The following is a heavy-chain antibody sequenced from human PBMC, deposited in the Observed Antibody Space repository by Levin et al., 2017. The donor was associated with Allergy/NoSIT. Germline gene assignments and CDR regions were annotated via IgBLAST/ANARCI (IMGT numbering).Heavy chain of an antibody. Sequence: GGSLRLSCAASGFTFSSYDMHWVRQATGKGLEWVSAIGTAGDTYYPGSVQGRFTISRENAKNSLYLQMNSLRAGDTAVYYCARGGVGAAYYYYSMDVWGQGTTVTVSS. V-gene: IGHV3-13*04. CDR1: GFTFSSYD. J-gene: IGHJ6*02. CDR3: ARGGVGAAYYYYSMDV. D-gene: IGHD1-26*01. CDR2: IGTAGDT.